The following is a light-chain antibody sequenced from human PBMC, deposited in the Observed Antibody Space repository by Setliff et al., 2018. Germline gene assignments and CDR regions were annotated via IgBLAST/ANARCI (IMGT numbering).Light chain of an antibody. Sequence: QSALTQPPSASGTPGQRVILSCSGSSSNIGRKTVNWFQQLPGTAPKLLMYSTSRRPSGVPERFSGSQSGTSASLAISGLQSEDEADYYCAVWDDSLNGVVFGGGTKVTVL. J-gene: IGLJ3*02. CDR3: AVWDDSLNGVV. V-gene: IGLV1-44*01. CDR1: SSNIGRKT. CDR2: STS.